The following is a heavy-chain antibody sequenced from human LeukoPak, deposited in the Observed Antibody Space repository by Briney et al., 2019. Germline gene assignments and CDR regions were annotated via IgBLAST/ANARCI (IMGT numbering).Heavy chain of an antibody. CDR2: IWYDGSNK. Sequence: GRSLRLSCAASGFTFSSYGMHWVRQAPGKGLEWVAVIWYDGSNKYYADSVKGRFTISRDNSKNTLYLQMNSLRAEDTAVYYCARVAIFGVVIIFYFDYWGQGTLVTVSS. CDR3: ARVAIFGVVIIFYFDY. D-gene: IGHD3-3*01. J-gene: IGHJ4*02. CDR1: GFTFSSYG. V-gene: IGHV3-33*01.